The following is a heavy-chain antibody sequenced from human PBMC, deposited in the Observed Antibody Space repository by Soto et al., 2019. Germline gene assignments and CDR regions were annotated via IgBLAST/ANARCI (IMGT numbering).Heavy chain of an antibody. CDR1: GFTFSTYG. CDR3: AKDQGDTTPKVYFFDY. Sequence: EVQLLESGGGLVHPGGSLRLSCAASGFTFSTYGMGWVRQAPGKGLEWVSVFSASGGNTYYADSVKGRFTISRDNSQNTLYLQMNSLRAEDTAVYYCAKDQGDTTPKVYFFDYWGQGTLVTVSS. V-gene: IGHV3-23*01. J-gene: IGHJ4*02. D-gene: IGHD1-26*01. CDR2: FSASGGNT.